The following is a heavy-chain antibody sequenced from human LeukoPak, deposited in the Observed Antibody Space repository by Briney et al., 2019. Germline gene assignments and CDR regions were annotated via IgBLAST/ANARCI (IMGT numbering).Heavy chain of an antibody. Sequence: GGSLILSCAASGFTFSSYAMSWVRQAPGKGLEWVSAISGSGGSTYYADSVKGRFTISRDNSKNTLYLQMNSLRAEDTAVYYCAKEVGDCTNGVCYITPDYRGQGTLVTVSS. CDR1: GFTFSSYA. CDR2: ISGSGGST. J-gene: IGHJ4*02. D-gene: IGHD2-8*01. CDR3: AKEVGDCTNGVCYITPDY. V-gene: IGHV3-23*01.